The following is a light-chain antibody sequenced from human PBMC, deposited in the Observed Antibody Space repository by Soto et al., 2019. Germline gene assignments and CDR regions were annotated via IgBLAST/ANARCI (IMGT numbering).Light chain of an antibody. J-gene: IGKJ1*01. CDR1: QGISTY. CDR3: QKYASAPRK. CDR2: DAS. Sequence: DIQMTQSPSSLSASVGDRVTITCRASQGISTYLAWYQQKPGKVPKVLIYDASTLQSGVPSRFSGSGSGTDFTLTISSLQPEDVATYYCQKYASAPRKSGQGPKVDIK. V-gene: IGKV1-27*01.